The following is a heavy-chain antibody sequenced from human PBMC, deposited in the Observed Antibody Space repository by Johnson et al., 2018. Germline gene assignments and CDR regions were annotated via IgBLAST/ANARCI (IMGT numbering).Heavy chain of an antibody. J-gene: IGHJ6*02. Sequence: VQLVESGGGLVKPGRSLRLSCTASGFTFGDYAMSWFRQAPGKGLEWVGFIRSKAYGGTTEYAASVKGRFTIPRDDSKSIAYLQMNSLKTEDTAVYYCTRDNGLNDYSNYDYNYYGMDVWGQGTTVTVSS. CDR2: IRSKAYGGTT. D-gene: IGHD4-11*01. CDR1: GFTFGDYA. V-gene: IGHV3-49*05. CDR3: TRDNGLNDYSNYDYNYYGMDV.